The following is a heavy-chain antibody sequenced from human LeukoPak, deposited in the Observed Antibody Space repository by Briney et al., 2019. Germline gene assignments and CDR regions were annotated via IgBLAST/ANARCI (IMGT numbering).Heavy chain of an antibody. J-gene: IGHJ6*03. D-gene: IGHD3-3*01. CDR3: AGVFGVVTMRYYYYYMDV. CDR2: IIPIFGTA. Sequence: ASVKVSCKASGGTFSSYAISWVRQAPGQGLDWMGGIIPIFGTANYAQKFQGRVTITADESTSTAYMELSSLRSEDTAVYYCAGVFGVVTMRYYYYYMDVWGKGTTVTVSS. CDR1: GGTFSSYA. V-gene: IGHV1-69*13.